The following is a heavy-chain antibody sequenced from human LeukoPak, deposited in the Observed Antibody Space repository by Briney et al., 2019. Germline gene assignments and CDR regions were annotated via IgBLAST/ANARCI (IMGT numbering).Heavy chain of an antibody. CDR3: VRAISGSYYYFDY. Sequence: SETLSLTCTVSGGSISGYYWSWIRQPPGKGLEWIGYIYYSGSTNYNPSLKSRVTISVDTSKNQFSLKLSSVTAADTAVYYCVRAISGSYYYFDYWGQGTLVTVSS. J-gene: IGHJ4*02. V-gene: IGHV4-59*01. D-gene: IGHD1-26*01. CDR2: IYYSGST. CDR1: GGSISGYY.